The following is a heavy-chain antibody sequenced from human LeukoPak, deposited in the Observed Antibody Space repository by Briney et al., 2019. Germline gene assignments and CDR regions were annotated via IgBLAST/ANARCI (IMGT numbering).Heavy chain of an antibody. J-gene: IGHJ4*02. CDR2: MHPGNGNS. CDR1: GYRFISNY. CDR3: AREGSYCVGGDCYSFDF. V-gene: IGHV1-2*02. D-gene: IGHD2-21*02. Sequence: ASVKVSCKASGYRFISNYIQWVRQAPGLGPEWMGWMHPGNGNSRYAEKFQGRVTMTRDTSINTAYMDLSSLRSDDTAVYYCAREGSYCVGGDCYSFDFWGQGTLITVSS.